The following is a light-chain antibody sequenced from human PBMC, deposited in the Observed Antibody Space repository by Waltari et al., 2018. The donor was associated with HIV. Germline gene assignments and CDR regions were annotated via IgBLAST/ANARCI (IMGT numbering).Light chain of an antibody. CDR2: GDR. V-gene: IGLV1-40*01. CDR1: TTNIGSNQD. CDR3: QSYDNTLSGSRV. J-gene: IGLJ3*02. Sequence: SVLMQPPSVSGAPGQRVTISCTGNTTNIGSNQDVHWDQHFQGTAPKLLIYGDRIRPSGVPDRFSGSKAGTSASLAITGLQAEDEGYYYCQSYDNTLSGSRVFGGGTKVTVL.